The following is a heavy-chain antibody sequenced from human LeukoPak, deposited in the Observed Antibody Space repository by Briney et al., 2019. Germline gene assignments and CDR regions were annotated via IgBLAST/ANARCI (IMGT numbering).Heavy chain of an antibody. CDR3: AKDRYDILTGYPPFNWFDP. CDR2: IYSGGST. V-gene: IGHV3-53*01. J-gene: IGHJ5*02. D-gene: IGHD3-9*01. Sequence: GGSLRLPCAASGFTVSSNYMSWVRQAPGKGLEWVSVIYSGGSTYYADSVKGRFTISRDNSKNTLYLQMNSLRAEDTAVYYCAKDRYDILTGYPPFNWFDPWGQGTLVTVSS. CDR1: GFTVSSNY.